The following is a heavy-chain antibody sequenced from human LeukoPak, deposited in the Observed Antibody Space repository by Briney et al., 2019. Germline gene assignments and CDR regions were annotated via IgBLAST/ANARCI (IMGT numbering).Heavy chain of an antibody. Sequence: PGGSLRLSCAASGXTVSSNYMSWVRQAPGKGLEWVLVIYSGGSTYYADSVKGRLTISRDSSKNTLYLQMDRLRAEDTAVYYCARDQFAFGLFDYWGQGTLVTVSS. V-gene: IGHV3-53*01. D-gene: IGHD3/OR15-3a*01. J-gene: IGHJ4*02. CDR3: ARDQFAFGLFDY. CDR1: GXTVSSNY. CDR2: IYSGGST.